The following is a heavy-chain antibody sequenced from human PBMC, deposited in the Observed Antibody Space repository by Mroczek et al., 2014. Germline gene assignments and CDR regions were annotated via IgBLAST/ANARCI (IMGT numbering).Heavy chain of an antibody. J-gene: IGHJ4*02. V-gene: IGHV3-30*18. CDR1: GFTFSSYG. D-gene: IGHD2-15*01. CDR2: ISYDGSNK. CDR3: AKDHGVVAATTIDY. Sequence: QVQLVQSGGGVVQPGRSLRLSCAASGFTFSSYGMHWVRQAPGKGLEWVAVISYDGSNKYYADSVKGRFTISRDNSKNTLYLQMNSLRAEDTAVYYCAKDHGVVAATTIDYWSQGTLVTVSS.